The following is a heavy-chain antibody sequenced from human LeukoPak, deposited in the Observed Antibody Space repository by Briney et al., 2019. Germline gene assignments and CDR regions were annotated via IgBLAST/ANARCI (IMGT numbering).Heavy chain of an antibody. CDR2: ISYDGSNK. D-gene: IGHD6-13*01. CDR3: AKGHIAALDWFDP. V-gene: IGHV3-30*18. Sequence: GGSLRLSCAASGFTFSSYGMHWVRQAPAKGLERVAVISYDGSNKYYADSVKGRFTISRGNSKNTLYLQMNSLRAEDTAVYYCAKGHIAALDWFDPWGQGTLVTVSS. J-gene: IGHJ5*02. CDR1: GFTFSSYG.